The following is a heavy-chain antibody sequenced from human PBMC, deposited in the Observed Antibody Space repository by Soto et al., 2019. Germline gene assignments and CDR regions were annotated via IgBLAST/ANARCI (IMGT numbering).Heavy chain of an antibody. V-gene: IGHV3-53*02. D-gene: IGHD3-10*01. J-gene: IGHJ6*02. CDR2: IYSGDST. Sequence: EVPLEDTGGGLIQPGGSLRLSCAASGFIISSNNMNWVRQAPGKGLEWVSIIYSGDSTSYAGSVKGRFTISRDNSKNTVFLQMNSLRAEDRAVYYCGRNKPGNYGMDVWGRGTTVTVSS. CDR1: GFIISSNN. CDR3: GRNKPGNYGMDV.